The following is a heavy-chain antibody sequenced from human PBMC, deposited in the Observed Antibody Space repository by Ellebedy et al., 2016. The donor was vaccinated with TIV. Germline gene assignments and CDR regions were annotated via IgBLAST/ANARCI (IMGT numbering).Heavy chain of an antibody. CDR2: INWNGGST. Sequence: GGSLRLSXAASGFTFDDYGMSWVRQAPGKGLEWVSGINWNGGSTGYADSVKGRFTISRDNAKNSLYLQMNSLRAEDTALYYCARGTIVGAPAGYYFDYWGQGTLVTVSS. CDR3: ARGTIVGAPAGYYFDY. CDR1: GFTFDDYG. V-gene: IGHV3-20*03. D-gene: IGHD1-26*01. J-gene: IGHJ4*02.